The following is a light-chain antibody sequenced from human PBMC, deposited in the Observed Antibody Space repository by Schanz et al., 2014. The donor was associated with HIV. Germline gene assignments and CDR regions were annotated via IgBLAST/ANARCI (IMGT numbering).Light chain of an antibody. CDR1: QSISSY. Sequence: DIQMTQSPSSLSASVGARVTITCRASQSISSYLNWYQQKPGKAPNPLIYQASTLMIGVPSRFSGSGSGTEFTLTISSLQPDDFATYYCQQYAVSSWTFGLGTRV. CDR2: QAS. CDR3: QQYAVSSWT. V-gene: IGKV1-39*01. J-gene: IGKJ1*01.